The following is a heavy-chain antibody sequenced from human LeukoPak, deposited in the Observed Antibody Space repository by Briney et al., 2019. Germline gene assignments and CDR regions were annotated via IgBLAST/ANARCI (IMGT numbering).Heavy chain of an antibody. V-gene: IGHV3-30-3*01. CDR1: GFTFSSYA. D-gene: IGHD1-26*01. CDR3: ARAISGFSDY. J-gene: IGHJ4*02. CDR2: ISYDGSNK. Sequence: PGRSLRLSCAASGFTFSSYAMHWVRQAPGKGPEWVAVISYDGSNKYYADSAKGRFTISRDNSKNTLYLQMNSLRAEDTAVYYCARAISGFSDYWGQGTLVTVSS.